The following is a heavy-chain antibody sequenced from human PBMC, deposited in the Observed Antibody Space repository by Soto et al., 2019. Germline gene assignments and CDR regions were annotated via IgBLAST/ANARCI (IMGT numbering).Heavy chain of an antibody. J-gene: IGHJ4*02. CDR3: ARDVGYNWNLIDY. V-gene: IGHV1-3*01. CDR2: VNAGNGNT. D-gene: IGHD1-20*01. Sequence: QVQLVQSGAEVKKPGASVKVSCTASGYTFTSYAIHWVRQAPGQRLEWMGWVNAGNGNTKYSQKLQGRVTITRDTSASTAYMELSSLRSEVTAVYYCARDVGYNWNLIDYWGQGTLVIVSS. CDR1: GYTFTSYA.